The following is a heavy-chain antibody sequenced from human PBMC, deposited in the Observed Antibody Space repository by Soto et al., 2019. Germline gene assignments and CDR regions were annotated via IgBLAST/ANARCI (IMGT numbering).Heavy chain of an antibody. V-gene: IGHV3-30*18. Sequence: GGSLRRSCAASGFTFSTYGIHWVRQAPGKGLEWVAVISYDGTNKYYADSVKGRFTISRDNSKNTLYLQMNSLRAEDTAVYYCAKDIAVAEHYYYYGMDIWGQGTTVTVSS. CDR3: AKDIAVAEHYYYYGMDI. D-gene: IGHD6-19*01. CDR1: GFTFSTYG. CDR2: ISYDGTNK. J-gene: IGHJ6*02.